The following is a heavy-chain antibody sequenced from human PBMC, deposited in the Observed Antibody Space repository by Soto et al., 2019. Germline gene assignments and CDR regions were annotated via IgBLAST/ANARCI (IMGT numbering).Heavy chain of an antibody. CDR3: VRDSPSPH. J-gene: IGHJ4*02. Sequence: SETLSLSYTVSGGSISSADYYWSWIRQPPGKGLEWIGNIYYRETTYYNPSLESRVTISLDTSKNQFSLKLSSVTAADTAVYYCVRDSPSPHWGQGTLVTVSS. V-gene: IGHV4-30-4*01. CDR2: IYYRETT. CDR1: GGSISSADYY.